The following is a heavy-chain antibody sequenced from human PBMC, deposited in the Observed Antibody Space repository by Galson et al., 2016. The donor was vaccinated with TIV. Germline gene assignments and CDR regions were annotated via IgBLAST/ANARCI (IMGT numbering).Heavy chain of an antibody. J-gene: IGHJ4*02. CDR3: AKGERQYRGYDWGFDY. CDR1: GFTFTDYD. D-gene: IGHD5-12*01. Sequence: SLRLSCAASGFTFTDYDINWVRQAPGKGLEWVSSISGSALSPYYADSVKGRFTISRDNSKNTLYLQMNSLRAEDTAIYYCAKGERQYRGYDWGFDYWGQGTLVTVSS. CDR2: ISGSALSP. V-gene: IGHV3-23*01.